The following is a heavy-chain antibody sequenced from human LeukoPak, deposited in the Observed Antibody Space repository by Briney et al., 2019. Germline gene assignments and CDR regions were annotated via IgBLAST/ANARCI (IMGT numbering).Heavy chain of an antibody. V-gene: IGHV3-21*01. J-gene: IGHJ4*02. D-gene: IGHD3-10*01. Sequence: GGSLRLSCAASGLTFSSYSMNSVRQAPGKGLEWVSSISSSSNYIYYADSVKGRFTISRDNAKNSLYLQMNSLRAEDTAVYYCARVLHAMVRGVIITEFYFDYWGQGTLVTVSS. CDR3: ARVLHAMVRGVIITEFYFDY. CDR2: ISSSSNYI. CDR1: GLTFSSYS.